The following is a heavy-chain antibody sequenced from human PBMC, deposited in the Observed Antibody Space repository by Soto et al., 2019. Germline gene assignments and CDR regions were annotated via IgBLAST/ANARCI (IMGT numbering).Heavy chain of an antibody. CDR1: GGSFSGYY. J-gene: IGHJ5*02. CDR3: ASGYCSSTSCLVGWFDP. Sequence: SETLSLTCAVYGGSFSGYYWSWIRQPPGKGLEWIGEINHSGSTNYNPSLKSRVTISVDTSKNQFSLKLSSVTAADTAVYYCASGYCSSTSCLVGWFDPWGQGTLVTVSS. CDR2: INHSGST. D-gene: IGHD2-2*01. V-gene: IGHV4-34*01.